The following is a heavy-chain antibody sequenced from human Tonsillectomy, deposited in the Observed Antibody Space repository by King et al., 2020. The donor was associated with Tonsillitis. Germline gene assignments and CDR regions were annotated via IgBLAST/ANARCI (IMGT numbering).Heavy chain of an antibody. J-gene: IGHJ6*02. D-gene: IGHD6-25*01. CDR3: ARGGTWGSDYYYYYGLDV. CDR2: IYYSGST. V-gene: IGHV4-59*01. Sequence: QLQESGPGLVKPSETLSITCTVSGGSISTYYWNWIRQPPGKGLEWLAYIYYSGSTNYNPSLKSRVTISVDTSKNQFSLNLSSVTAADTAVYYCARGGTWGSDYYYYYGLDVWGQGTTVTVSS. CDR1: GGSISTYY.